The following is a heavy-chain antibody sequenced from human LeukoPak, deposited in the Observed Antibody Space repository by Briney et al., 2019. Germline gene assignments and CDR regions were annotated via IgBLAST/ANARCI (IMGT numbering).Heavy chain of an antibody. D-gene: IGHD3-22*01. J-gene: IGHJ4*02. Sequence: PGGSLRLSCAASGFTFSSYATHWVRQAPGKGLEWVAVISYDGSNKYYADSVKGRFTISRDNSKNTLYLQMNSLRAEDTAVYYCARGYYYYDSSGYFDYWGQGTLVTVSS. CDR3: ARGYYYYDSSGYFDY. CDR1: GFTFSSYA. V-gene: IGHV3-30-3*01. CDR2: ISYDGSNK.